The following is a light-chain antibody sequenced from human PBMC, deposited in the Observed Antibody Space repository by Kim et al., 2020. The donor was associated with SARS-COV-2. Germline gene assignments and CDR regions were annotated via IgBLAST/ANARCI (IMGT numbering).Light chain of an antibody. CDR1: QSLVNRDGNTY. CDR2: QVS. J-gene: IGKJ2*01. V-gene: IGKV2-30*01. CDR3: LQGKHWPKT. Sequence: DVVMTQSPLSLAVTLGQPASISCRSSQSLVNRDGNTYLNWLQQRPGQSPRRLIYQVSKRDSGVPDRFSGSGSGTDFTLKISGVEAEDVGVYYCLQGKHWPKTFGPGTKLEI.